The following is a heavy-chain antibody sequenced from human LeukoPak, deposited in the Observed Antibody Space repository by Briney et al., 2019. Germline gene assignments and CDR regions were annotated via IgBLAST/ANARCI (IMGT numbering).Heavy chain of an antibody. J-gene: IGHJ4*02. Sequence: SETLSLTCTVSGGSISRGDYYWSWVRQPPGKGLEWIGYIYYSGSTYYNTSHKSRVTISVDTSKNQFSLKLSSVTAADPAVYYCARERARIAARLFDYWGQGTLVTVSS. V-gene: IGHV4-30-4*08. D-gene: IGHD6-6*01. CDR1: GGSISRGDYY. CDR2: IYYSGST. CDR3: ARERARIAARLFDY.